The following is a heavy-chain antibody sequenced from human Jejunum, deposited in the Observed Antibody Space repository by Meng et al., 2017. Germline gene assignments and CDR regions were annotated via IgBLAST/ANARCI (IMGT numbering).Heavy chain of an antibody. CDR2: INTDTGIP. J-gene: IGHJ4*02. CDR1: GYTFTKYA. V-gene: IGHV7-4-1*02. CDR3: VSGQYSSDWYYGQ. D-gene: IGHD6-19*01. Sequence: QVQLVQSGSELKKPGASVKVSCKASGYTFTKYAIHWVRQAPGQGFEWVGWINTDTGIPTYAHGFTGRFVFSLDTSVSTAYLQISSLKSEDTGVYYGVSGQYSSDWYYGQWGQGPLVTCSS.